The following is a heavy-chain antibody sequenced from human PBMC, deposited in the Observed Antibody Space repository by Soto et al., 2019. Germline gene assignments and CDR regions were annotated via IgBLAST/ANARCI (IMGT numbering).Heavy chain of an antibody. V-gene: IGHV3-30-3*01. Sequence: PGGSLRLSCAASGFTFCSYAMHWVRQAPGKGLEWVAVISYDGSNKYYADSVKGRFTISRDNSKNTLYLQMNSLRAEDTAVYYCARDPQLSYYYYYGMDVWGQGTTVTVSS. CDR1: GFTFCSYA. D-gene: IGHD5-18*01. CDR3: ARDPQLSYYYYYGMDV. J-gene: IGHJ6*02. CDR2: ISYDGSNK.